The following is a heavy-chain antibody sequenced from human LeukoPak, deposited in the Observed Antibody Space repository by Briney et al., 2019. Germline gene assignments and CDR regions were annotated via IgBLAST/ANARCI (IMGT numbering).Heavy chain of an antibody. CDR3: ARGAVAGIDY. D-gene: IGHD6-19*01. J-gene: IGHJ4*02. Sequence: GGSLRLSCAASGFTFSRYTMNWVRQAPGKGLEWVSSISRSSSYIYYADSVKGRFTISRDNAKNSLYLQMNSLRAEDTAVYYCARGAVAGIDYWGQGTLVTVSS. V-gene: IGHV3-21*04. CDR2: ISRSSSYI. CDR1: GFTFSRYT.